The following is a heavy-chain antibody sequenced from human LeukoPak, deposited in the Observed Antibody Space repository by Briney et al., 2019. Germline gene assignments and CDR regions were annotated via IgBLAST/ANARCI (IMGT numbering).Heavy chain of an antibody. CDR3: AKDRTLAVAAPQGFDY. Sequence: GGSLRLSCAASGFTFSSYGMHWVRQAPGKGLEWVAVISYDGSNKYYADSVKGRFTISRDNSKNTLYLQMNSLRAEDTAVYYCAKDRTLAVAAPQGFDYWGQGTLVTVSP. CDR1: GFTFSSYG. D-gene: IGHD6-19*01. J-gene: IGHJ4*02. CDR2: ISYDGSNK. V-gene: IGHV3-30*18.